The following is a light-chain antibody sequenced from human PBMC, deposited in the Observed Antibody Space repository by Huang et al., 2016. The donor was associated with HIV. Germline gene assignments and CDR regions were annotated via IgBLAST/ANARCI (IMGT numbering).Light chain of an antibody. J-gene: IGKJ2*01. CDR2: GAS. CDR1: QGVSSN. Sequence: EMVMTQSPDTLSVSPGERATLSCRASQGVSSNLAWYQQKPGQAPRLLISGASTRVLGIPARFSGSGSETDFTLTIRSLQSEDSAVYYCQQYNNWPRTFGQGTKLEIK. CDR3: QQYNNWPRT. V-gene: IGKV3-15*01.